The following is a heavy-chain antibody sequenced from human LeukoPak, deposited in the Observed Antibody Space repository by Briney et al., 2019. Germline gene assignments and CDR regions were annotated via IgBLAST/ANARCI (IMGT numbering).Heavy chain of an antibody. D-gene: IGHD1-1*01. Sequence: SETLSLTCTVSGGSISSYYWSWIRQPPGKGLEWIGYIYYSGSTNYNPSLKSRVTISVDTSKNQFSLKLSSVTAADTAVYYCASVNSGLNYFDYWGQGTLVTVSS. CDR3: ASVNSGLNYFDY. V-gene: IGHV4-59*01. CDR2: IYYSGST. J-gene: IGHJ4*02. CDR1: GGSISSYY.